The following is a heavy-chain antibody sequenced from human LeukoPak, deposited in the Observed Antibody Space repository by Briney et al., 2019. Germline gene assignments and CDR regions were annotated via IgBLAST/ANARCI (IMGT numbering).Heavy chain of an antibody. J-gene: IGHJ6*02. Sequence: SETLSLTCTVSGGSISSYYWSWIRQSPGKGLEWIGYIHYTGITDYNPSLRSRVTLSIDLSKNQFSLRLSSVTAADTAVYYCARTGGDCSSGLCYYAMDVWGQGTTVTVS. CDR3: ARTGGDCSSGLCYYAMDV. CDR2: IHYTGIT. V-gene: IGHV4-59*01. CDR1: GGSISSYY. D-gene: IGHD2-21*02.